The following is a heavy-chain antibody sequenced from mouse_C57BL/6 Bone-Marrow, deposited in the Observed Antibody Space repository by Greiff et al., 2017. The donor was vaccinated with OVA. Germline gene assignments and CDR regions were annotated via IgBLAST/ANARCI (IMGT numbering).Heavy chain of an antibody. CDR3: ARRIYYYGSSWDYFDY. V-gene: IGHV1-64*01. D-gene: IGHD1-1*01. CDR2: IHPNSGST. J-gene: IGHJ2*01. CDR1: GYTFTSYW. Sequence: VQLQQPGAELVKPGASVKLSCKASGYTFTSYWMYWVKQRPGQGLEWIGMIHPNSGSTNYNEKFKSKATLTVDKSSSTAYMQLSSLTSEDSAVYYCARRIYYYGSSWDYFDYWGQGTTLTVSS.